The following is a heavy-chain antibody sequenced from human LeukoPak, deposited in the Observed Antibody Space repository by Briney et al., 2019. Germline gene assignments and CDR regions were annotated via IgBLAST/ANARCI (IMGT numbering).Heavy chain of an antibody. CDR1: GGSFSGYY. D-gene: IGHD4-17*01. CDR2: INHSGST. J-gene: IGHJ4*02. Sequence: SETLSLTCAVYGGSFSGYYRSWIRQPPGKGLEWIGEINHSGSTNYNPSLKSRVTISVDTSKNQFSLKLSSVTAADTAVYYCARGKYGDYGLGYWGQGTLVTVSS. CDR3: ARGKYGDYGLGY. V-gene: IGHV4-34*01.